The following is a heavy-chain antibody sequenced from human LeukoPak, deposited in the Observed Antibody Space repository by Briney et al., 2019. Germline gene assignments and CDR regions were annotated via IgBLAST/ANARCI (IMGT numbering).Heavy chain of an antibody. CDR1: GYTFTGYY. CDR2: IIPILGIA. Sequence: GASVKVSCKASGYTFTGYYMHWVRQAPGQGLEWMGRIIPILGIANYAQKFQGRVTITADKSTSTAYMELSSLRSEDTAVYYCARDSGSYSDYWGQGTLVTVSS. J-gene: IGHJ4*02. CDR3: ARDSGSYSDY. D-gene: IGHD1-26*01. V-gene: IGHV1-69*04.